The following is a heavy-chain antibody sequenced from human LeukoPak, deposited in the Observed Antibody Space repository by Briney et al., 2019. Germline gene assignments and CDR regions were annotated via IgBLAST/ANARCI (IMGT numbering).Heavy chain of an antibody. J-gene: IGHJ4*02. CDR1: GFTFSNYA. D-gene: IGHD4-23*01. V-gene: IGHV3-23*01. Sequence: GGSLRLSCAASGFTFSNYAMNWVRQATGKGLEWVSAISGSGDSTYYPDSVKGRFTISRDNYKNTLYLQMKSLRAEDTAMYYCAKDRGYDYGGNTWFDYWGQGTLVTVSS. CDR2: ISGSGDST. CDR3: AKDRGYDYGGNTWFDY.